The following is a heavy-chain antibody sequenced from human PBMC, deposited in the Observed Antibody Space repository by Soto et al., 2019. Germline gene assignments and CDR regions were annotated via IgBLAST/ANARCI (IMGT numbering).Heavy chain of an antibody. V-gene: IGHV3-15*01. CDR2: IKSKTDGGPT. CDR1: GFTFSNTW. CDR3: TTDIGTTHYYYYYYGMDV. D-gene: IGHD1-7*01. Sequence: GGSLRLSCAASGFTFSNTWMSWVRQAPGKGLEWVGCIKSKTDGGPTDYAAPVQGRFTISRDDPKNTLYLQMNSLKTEDTAVYYCTTDIGTTHYYYYYYGMDVWGQGTTVTVSS. J-gene: IGHJ6*02.